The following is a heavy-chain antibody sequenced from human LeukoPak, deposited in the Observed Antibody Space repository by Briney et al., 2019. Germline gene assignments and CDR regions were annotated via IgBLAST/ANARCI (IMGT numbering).Heavy chain of an antibody. CDR3: ARHTLVEARNAFDI. Sequence: SETLSLTGYSSRLSLSTDYWSWLRQPPGKGLEGIGYMYYSGNTNYNRSLKRRVTTSVDSSKNQFSLKLSSVTAADTAVYYCARHTLVEARNAFDIWGQETMVTVSS. V-gene: IGHV4-59*08. CDR1: RLSLSTDY. J-gene: IGHJ3*02. CDR2: MYYSGNT. D-gene: IGHD6-6*01.